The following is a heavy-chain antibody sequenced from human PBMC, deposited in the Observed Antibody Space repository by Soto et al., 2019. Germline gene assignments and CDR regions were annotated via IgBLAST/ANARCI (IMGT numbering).Heavy chain of an antibody. J-gene: IGHJ6*02. V-gene: IGHV4-34*01. D-gene: IGHD3-10*01. CDR3: ARWVRFGELSHYYYYGMDV. Sequence: PSETLSLTCAVYGGSFSGYYWSWIRQPPGKGLEWIGEINHSGSTNYNPSLKSRVTISVDTSKNQFSLKLSSVTAADTAVYYCARWVRFGELSHYYYYGMDVWGQGTTVTVSS. CDR2: INHSGST. CDR1: GGSFSGYY.